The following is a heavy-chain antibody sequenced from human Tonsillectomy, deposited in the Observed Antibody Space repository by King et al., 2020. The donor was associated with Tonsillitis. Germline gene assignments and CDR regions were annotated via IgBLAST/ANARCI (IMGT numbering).Heavy chain of an antibody. V-gene: IGHV3-21*06. CDR2: ISASRSSL. D-gene: IGHD7-27*01. CDR1: GFTFSNHD. CDR3: ARDPNWGSGY. J-gene: IGHJ4*02. Sequence: DVQLVESGGGLVKPGGSLRLSCVASGFTFSNHDMSWIRQAPGKGLEWVSTISASRSSLSYADSVRGRFTISQDNAKNSLYLQMNSLRDDDTAIYYCARDPNWGSGYWGQGTLVTVSS.